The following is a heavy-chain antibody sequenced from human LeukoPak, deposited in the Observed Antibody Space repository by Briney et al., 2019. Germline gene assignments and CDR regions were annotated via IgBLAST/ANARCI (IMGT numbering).Heavy chain of an antibody. CDR1: GYTFTSYA. CDR3: ARDWTYSSGPDY. V-gene: IGHV1-3*01. CDR2: INAGNGNT. J-gene: IGHJ4*02. D-gene: IGHD6-19*01. Sequence: ASVKVSCKASGYTFTSYAMHWVRQAPGQRLEWMGWINAGNGNTKYSQKFQGRVTITRDTSASTAYMELSSLRSEDTAVYYCARDWTYSSGPDYWGQGTLVTVSS.